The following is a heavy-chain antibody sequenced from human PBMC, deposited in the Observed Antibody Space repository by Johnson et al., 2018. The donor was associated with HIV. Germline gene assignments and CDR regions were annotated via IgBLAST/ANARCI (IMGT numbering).Heavy chain of an antibody. CDR1: GFTFRSHG. V-gene: IGHV3-30*03. D-gene: IGHD6-13*01. CDR2: ISYDGSTE. Sequence: QVQLVESGGGVVRPGGSLSLSCAVSGFTFRSHGVHWVRQDPGKGLEWVAVISYDGSTEYYADSVKGLFTISRDNSKNTLYLQMNSLRAEDTAVYYCARDGTSRGGAFDIWGQGTMVTVSS. J-gene: IGHJ3*02. CDR3: ARDGTSRGGAFDI.